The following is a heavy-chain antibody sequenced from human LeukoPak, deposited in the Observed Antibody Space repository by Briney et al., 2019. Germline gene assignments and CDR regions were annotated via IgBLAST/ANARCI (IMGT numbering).Heavy chain of an antibody. J-gene: IGHJ3*02. CDR1: GFTFRSHW. Sequence: PGGSLRLSCEGSGFTFRSHWMSWVRQAPGKGLEWVSGISWNSGSIGYADSVKGRFTISRDNAKNSLYLQMNSLRAEDTALYYCAKVFDYYDSSGYHMGAFDIWGQGTMVTVSS. CDR2: ISWNSGSI. D-gene: IGHD3-22*01. CDR3: AKVFDYYDSSGYHMGAFDI. V-gene: IGHV3-9*01.